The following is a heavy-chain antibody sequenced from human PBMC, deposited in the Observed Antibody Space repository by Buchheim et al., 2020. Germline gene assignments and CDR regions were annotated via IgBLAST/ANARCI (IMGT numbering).Heavy chain of an antibody. J-gene: IGHJ5*02. CDR2: LYYSGGT. CDR1: GGSVATSY. V-gene: IGHV4-59*02. Sequence: QVQLQESGPGLVKPSETLSLTCSVSGGSVATSYWNWIRQPPGKGLEWIGYLYYSGGTNYNPSLKSRVTILVATSKNQISLKLTSVTAADTAVYYCARVVYNWFDPWGQGTL. CDR3: ARVVYNWFDP.